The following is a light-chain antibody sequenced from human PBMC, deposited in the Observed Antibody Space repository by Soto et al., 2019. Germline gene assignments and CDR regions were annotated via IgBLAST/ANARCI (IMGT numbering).Light chain of an antibody. CDR1: AISSKS. V-gene: IGLV3-21*02. J-gene: IGLJ2*01. Sequence: SYELTQPPSLSVAPGQTARFICDGNAISSKSVHWYQQKPGQAPVMVIYDDNDRPSGIPERFSGSNSRDTATLTISGVEAGDEADYYCQVWDTSSDEVVFGGGTQLTVL. CDR2: DDN. CDR3: QVWDTSSDEVV.